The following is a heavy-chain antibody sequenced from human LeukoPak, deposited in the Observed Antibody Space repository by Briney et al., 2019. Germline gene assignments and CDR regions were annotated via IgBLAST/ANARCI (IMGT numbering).Heavy chain of an antibody. J-gene: IGHJ4*02. CDR3: AHYVWVEPYYFDY. CDR1: GYTLTELS. Sequence: GASVKVSCKVSGYTLTELSMHWVRQAPGKGLEWMGGFDPEDGETIYAQKFQGRVTMTEDTSTDTAYMELGSLRSEDTAVYYCAHYVWVEPYYFDYWGQGTLVTVSS. D-gene: IGHD3-16*01. V-gene: IGHV1-24*01. CDR2: FDPEDGET.